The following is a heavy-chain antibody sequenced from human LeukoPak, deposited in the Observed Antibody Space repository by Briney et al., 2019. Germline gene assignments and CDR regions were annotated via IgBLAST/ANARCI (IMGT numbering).Heavy chain of an antibody. D-gene: IGHD6-25*01. CDR3: ARTTSFTASGYDC. CDR1: RYTFTNYH. CDR2: MNPNNGDS. J-gene: IGHJ4*02. V-gene: IGHV1-8*03. Sequence: ASVTVSCKASRYTFTNYHINWVRQATGQGLEWMGWMNPNNGDSGYAQKFQGRVTITRDTSISTSYMELRSLRSDDTAVYFCARTTSFTASGYDCWGQGTLVTVSS.